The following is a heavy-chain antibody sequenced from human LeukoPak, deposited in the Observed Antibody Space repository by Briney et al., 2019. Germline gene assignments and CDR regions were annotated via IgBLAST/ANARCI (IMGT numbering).Heavy chain of an antibody. V-gene: IGHV3-23*01. J-gene: IGHJ6*02. CDR3: ARGYSYGYSVHYYYGMDV. CDR2: ITGSGGST. CDR1: GFTFSSYA. D-gene: IGHD5-18*01. Sequence: GGSLRLSCAASGFTFSSYAMAWVRQAPGKGLEWVSSITGSGGSTDYADPVKGRFTISRDNSKNTLYLQMDSLRADDTAVYSCARGYSYGYSVHYYYGMDVWGQGTTVTVSS.